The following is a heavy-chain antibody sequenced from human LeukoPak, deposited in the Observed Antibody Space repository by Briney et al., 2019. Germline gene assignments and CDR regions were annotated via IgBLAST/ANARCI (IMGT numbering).Heavy chain of an antibody. D-gene: IGHD5-24*01. CDR3: ARVGWLQLWPVFDY. V-gene: IGHV3-33*01. J-gene: IGHJ4*02. CDR2: IWYDGSNK. Sequence: PGGSLRLSCAASGFTFSSYGMHWVRQAPGKGLEWVAVIWYDGSNKYYADSVKGRFTISRDNAKNTLYLQMNSLRAEDTAVYYCARVGWLQLWPVFDYWGQGTLVTVSS. CDR1: GFTFSSYG.